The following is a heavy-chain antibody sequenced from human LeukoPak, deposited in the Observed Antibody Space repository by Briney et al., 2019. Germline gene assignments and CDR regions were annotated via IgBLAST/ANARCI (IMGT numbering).Heavy chain of an antibody. CDR2: IYYSGST. CDR1: GGSISSGGYY. V-gene: IGHV4-31*03. J-gene: IGHJ6*02. D-gene: IGHD3-10*01. Sequence: PSETLSLTCTVSGGSISSGGYYWSWIRQHPGKGLEWIGYIYYSGSTYYNPSLKSRVTISVDTSKNQFSLKLSSGTAADTAVYYWASTSMGRGVLYGMDGWGQGTTVTVS. CDR3: ASTSMGRGVLYGMDG.